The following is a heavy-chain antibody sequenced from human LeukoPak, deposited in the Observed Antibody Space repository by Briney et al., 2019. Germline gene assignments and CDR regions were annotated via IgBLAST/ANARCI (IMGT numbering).Heavy chain of an antibody. CDR1: GFTVSSNY. V-gene: IGHV3-53*01. CDR3: ANMVDWYFDL. Sequence: GGSLRLSCAASGFTVSSNYMSWVRRAPGKGLEWVSVIYSGGSTYYADSVKGRFTISRDNSKNTLYLQMNSLRAEDTAVYYCANMVDWYFDLWGRGTLVTVSS. D-gene: IGHD2-15*01. J-gene: IGHJ2*01. CDR2: IYSGGST.